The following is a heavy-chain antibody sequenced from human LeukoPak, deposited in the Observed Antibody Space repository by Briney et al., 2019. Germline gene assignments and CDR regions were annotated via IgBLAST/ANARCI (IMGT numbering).Heavy chain of an antibody. D-gene: IGHD3-10*01. V-gene: IGHV3-21*01. CDR1: GFTFSSYS. CDR2: ISSSSSYI. Sequence: PGGSLRLSCAASGFTFSSYSMNWVRQAPGKGLEWVSSISSSSSYIYYADSVKGRFTISRDNAKNSLYLQMNSLRAEDTAVYYCARGFPDYYGSGSERYYGMDVWGQGTTVTVSS. J-gene: IGHJ6*02. CDR3: ARGFPDYYGSGSERYYGMDV.